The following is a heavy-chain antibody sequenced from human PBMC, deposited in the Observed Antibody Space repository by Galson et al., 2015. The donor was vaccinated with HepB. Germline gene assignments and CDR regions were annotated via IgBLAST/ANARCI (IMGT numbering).Heavy chain of an antibody. J-gene: IGHJ6*02. D-gene: IGHD6-13*01. CDR2: ISYDGSNK. CDR1: GFTFSSYA. Sequence: SLRLSCAASGFTFSSYAMHWVRQAPGKGLEWVAVISYDGSNKYYADSVKGRFTISRDNSKNTLYLQMNSLRAEDTAVCYCARTTYSSSWYHDDYYGMDVWGQGTTVTVSS. CDR3: ARTTYSSSWYHDDYYGMDV. V-gene: IGHV3-30-3*01.